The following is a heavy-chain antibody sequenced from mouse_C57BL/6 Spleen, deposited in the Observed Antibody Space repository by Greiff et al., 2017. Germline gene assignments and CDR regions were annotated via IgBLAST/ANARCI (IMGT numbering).Heavy chain of an antibody. J-gene: IGHJ3*01. CDR3: AREGYDYDDGGVAY. D-gene: IGHD2-4*01. V-gene: IGHV1-55*01. CDR1: GYTFTSYW. Sequence: QVQLQQPGAELVKPGASVTMSCKASGYTFTSYWITWVKQRPGQGLGWIGDIYPGSGSTNYNEKFKSKATLTVDTSSSTAYMQLSSLTSEDSAVYYCAREGYDYDDGGVAYWGQGTLVTVSA. CDR2: IYPGSGST.